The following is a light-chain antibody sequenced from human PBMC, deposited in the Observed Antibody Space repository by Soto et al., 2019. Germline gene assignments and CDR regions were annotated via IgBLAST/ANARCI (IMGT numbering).Light chain of an antibody. CDR1: QNVKIH. CDR2: DAS. Sequence: ELVMTQSPGTLSESPGERVTLSCRASQNVKIHLAWYQQKPGHAPRLLIYDASARITGIPARFSGGGSGTEFTLTISSQQSEDFAVYYCQQYDNGPLTFGGGTKVQIK. CDR3: QQYDNGPLT. J-gene: IGKJ4*01. V-gene: IGKV3-15*01.